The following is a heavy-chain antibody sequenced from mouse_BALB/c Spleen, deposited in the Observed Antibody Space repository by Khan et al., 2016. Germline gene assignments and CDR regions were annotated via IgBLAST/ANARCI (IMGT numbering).Heavy chain of an antibody. CDR1: GYSITSDYA. CDR3: ARGYYGSSYFDY. J-gene: IGHJ2*01. Sequence: EVQLQESGPGLVKPSQSLSLTCTVTGYSITSDYAWNWIRQFPGNKLEWMGYISYSGGTSYNPSLKSRISITRDTSKNQFFLQLNSVTTEDTATXCCARGYYGSSYFDYWGQGTTLTVSS. V-gene: IGHV3-2*02. CDR2: ISYSGGT. D-gene: IGHD1-1*01.